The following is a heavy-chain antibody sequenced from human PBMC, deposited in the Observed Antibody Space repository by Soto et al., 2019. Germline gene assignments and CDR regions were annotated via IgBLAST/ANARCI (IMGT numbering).Heavy chain of an antibody. CDR2: IRYSEST. CDR1: GDSISSGGYY. Sequence: QVQLQQSGPGLVKPSQTLSLTCTVSGDSISSGGYYWTWVRQRPGKGLEWIGYIRYSESTYYNPSLKSRLLVSIDTSKNQFFLRLSSVNAADTAVYFCTRGAWGYAFDVWGQGTMVTVSS. J-gene: IGHJ3*01. V-gene: IGHV4-31*03. D-gene: IGHD3-16*01. CDR3: TRGAWGYAFDV.